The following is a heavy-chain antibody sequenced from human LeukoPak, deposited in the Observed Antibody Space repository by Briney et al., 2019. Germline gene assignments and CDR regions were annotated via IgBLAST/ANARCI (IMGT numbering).Heavy chain of an antibody. J-gene: IGHJ4*02. D-gene: IGHD5-18*01. CDR3: ARRGYSYGSYYFDY. Sequence: SVKVSCKASGYTFTSYGISWVRQAPGQGLEWMGRIIPILGIANYAQKFQGRVTITADKSTSTAYMELSSLRSEDTAVYYCARRGYSYGSYYFDYWGQGTLVTVSS. CDR1: GYTFTSYG. V-gene: IGHV1-69*04. CDR2: IIPILGIA.